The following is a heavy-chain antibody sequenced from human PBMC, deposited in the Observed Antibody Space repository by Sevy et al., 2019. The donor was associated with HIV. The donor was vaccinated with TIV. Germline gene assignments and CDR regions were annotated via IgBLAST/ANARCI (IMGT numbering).Heavy chain of an antibody. V-gene: IGHV4-39*01. Sequence: SETLSLTCTVSGGSISSSSYYWGWIRQPPGKGLEWIGTIYYSGRTYYNPSLKSLVTISTDTSKNQFFLRLTPVTAADTAVYSWATGGGGWLSSADTLIYFDYWGQGTLVTVSS. CDR1: GGSISSSSYY. D-gene: IGHD5-12*01. CDR3: ATGGGGWLSSADTLIYFDY. J-gene: IGHJ4*02. CDR2: IYYSGRT.